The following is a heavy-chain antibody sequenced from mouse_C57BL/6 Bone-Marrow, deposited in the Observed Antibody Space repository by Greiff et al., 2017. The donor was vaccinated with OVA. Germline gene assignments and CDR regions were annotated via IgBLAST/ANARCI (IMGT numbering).Heavy chain of an antibody. J-gene: IGHJ3*01. V-gene: IGHV1-54*01. CDR3: ARSRDYVAY. D-gene: IGHD2-4*01. CDR1: GYAFTNYL. Sequence: QVQLQQSGAELVRPGTSVKVSCKASGYAFTNYLIEWVKQRPGQGLEWIGVINPGSGGTNYNEKFKGKATLTADKSSSTAYMQLSSLTSEDSAVYFCARSRDYVAYWGQGTLVTVSA. CDR2: INPGSGGT.